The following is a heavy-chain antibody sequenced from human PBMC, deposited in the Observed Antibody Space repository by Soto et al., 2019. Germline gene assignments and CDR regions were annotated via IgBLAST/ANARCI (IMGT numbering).Heavy chain of an antibody. Sequence: QVQLVQSGGEVKKPGASVKVSCKASGYTFTTYGISWVRQAPGQGLEWMGWISAYNGNTSYAQKLQGRVTMTTDTSTSTAYMDLRSLRSDDTAVYYCARVFFRLFAFDIWGQGTMVTVSS. J-gene: IGHJ3*02. CDR2: ISAYNGNT. D-gene: IGHD3-22*01. V-gene: IGHV1-18*01. CDR3: ARVFFRLFAFDI. CDR1: GYTFTTYG.